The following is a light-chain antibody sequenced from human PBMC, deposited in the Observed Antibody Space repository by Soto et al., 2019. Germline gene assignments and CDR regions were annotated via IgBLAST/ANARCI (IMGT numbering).Light chain of an antibody. V-gene: IGKV1-12*01. CDR2: AAS. J-gene: IGKJ4*01. CDR1: QDVGVY. CDR3: QQCARFPLA. Sequence: DIQVTQSPPSVSASVGDGVTITCRASQDVGVYLAWYQQKPGTAPKLLISAASTLPVGVPARFSGSGSGTDFTLTISSLEPEDSATYFCQQCARFPLAFGGGTKVEIK.